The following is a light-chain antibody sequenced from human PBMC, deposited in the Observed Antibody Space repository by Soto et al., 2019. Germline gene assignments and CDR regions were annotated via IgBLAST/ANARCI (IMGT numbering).Light chain of an antibody. CDR1: QSIRSY. J-gene: IGKJ4*01. CDR2: AAS. CDR3: QQASSTPT. Sequence: DLQLTQSPSSLSASVGDRVTITCRASQSIRSYLNWYQQKPGKAPKLLIYAASSLQTGGSSRFSGSGSGTDFTLTISNLQPEDFATYYCQQASSTPTFGGGTKVVIK. V-gene: IGKV1-39*01.